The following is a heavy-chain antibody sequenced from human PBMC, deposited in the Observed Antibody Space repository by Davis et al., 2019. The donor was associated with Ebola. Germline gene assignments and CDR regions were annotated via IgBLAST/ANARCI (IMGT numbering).Heavy chain of an antibody. CDR3: VRDLLGGV. CDR1: GLTFSSYW. J-gene: IGHJ6*02. Sequence: GESLKISCAASGLTFSSYWMSWVRQAPEKGLEWVARINQDGSEKKYVDSVKGRLTISRDNAKNSLYLQMDSLRAEDTAVYYCVRDLLGGVWGQGTTVIVSS. CDR2: INQDGSEK. D-gene: IGHD3-16*01. V-gene: IGHV3-7*03.